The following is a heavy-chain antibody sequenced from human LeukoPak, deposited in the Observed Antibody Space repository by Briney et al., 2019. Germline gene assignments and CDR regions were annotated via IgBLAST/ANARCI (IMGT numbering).Heavy chain of an antibody. J-gene: IGHJ4*02. CDR3: ARHYYDSSRYYYY. D-gene: IGHD3-22*01. Sequence: GESLKISCKGSGYSFSSHWIGWVRQMPGKGLEWMGIIYPDDSDTRYSPYFQGQVTISADKSISTAYLQWSSLKASDTAIYYCARHYYDSSRYYYYWGQGTLVTVSS. CDR2: IYPDDSDT. V-gene: IGHV5-51*01. CDR1: GYSFSSHW.